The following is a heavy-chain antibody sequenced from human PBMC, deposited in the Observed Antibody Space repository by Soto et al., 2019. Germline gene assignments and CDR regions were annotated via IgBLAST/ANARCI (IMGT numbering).Heavy chain of an antibody. Sequence: ASVKVSCKASGYTFTSYYMHWVRQAPGQGLEWMGIINPSGGSTSYAQKFQGRVTMTRDTSTSTVYMELSSLRSEDTAVYYCARSLLELLISSNYGHSFDYWGQGTLVTVSS. J-gene: IGHJ4*02. V-gene: IGHV1-46*03. D-gene: IGHD3-10*01. CDR1: GYTFTSYY. CDR3: ARSLLELLISSNYGHSFDY. CDR2: INPSGGST.